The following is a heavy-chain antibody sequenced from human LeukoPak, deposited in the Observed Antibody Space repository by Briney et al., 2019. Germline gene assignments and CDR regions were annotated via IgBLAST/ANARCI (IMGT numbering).Heavy chain of an antibody. Sequence: GASVKVSCKASGGTFSNYAFSWVRQAPGQGLEWMGGIIPIFGTANYAQKFQGRVTITTDESTSTAYMELSSLRSEDTAVYYCARVGPVLRFLEWLSLTDYWGQGTLVTVSS. CDR3: ARVGPVLRFLEWLSLTDY. CDR2: IIPIFGTA. CDR1: GGTFSNYA. D-gene: IGHD3-3*01. V-gene: IGHV1-69*05. J-gene: IGHJ4*02.